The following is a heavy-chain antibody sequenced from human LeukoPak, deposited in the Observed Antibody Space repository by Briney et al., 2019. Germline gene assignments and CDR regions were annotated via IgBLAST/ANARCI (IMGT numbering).Heavy chain of an antibody. CDR3: AMDSAWLPLKFDY. CDR1: TFNFSDYY. Sequence: PGGSLRLSCAASTFNFSDYYMSWIRQAPGKGLEWVSYISSSGSTIYYADSVKGRFTISRDNSNNTLYLQMNNLRAEDTAVYYCAMDSAWLPLKFDYWGPRTLVAVST. V-gene: IGHV3-11*04. CDR2: ISSSGSTI. J-gene: IGHJ4*02. D-gene: IGHD5-24*01.